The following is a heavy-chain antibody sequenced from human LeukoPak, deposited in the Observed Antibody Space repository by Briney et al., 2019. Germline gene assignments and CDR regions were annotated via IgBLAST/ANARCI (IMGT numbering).Heavy chain of an antibody. CDR3: ARDGQWLVPNYYMDV. D-gene: IGHD6-19*01. J-gene: IGHJ6*03. CDR2: VNPNSGGT. Sequence: ASVKVSCKASGYTYSGYYMHWVRQAPGQGLEWMGWVNPNSGGTNYAPKFQGRVTMTRDTSISTVYMELSRLRSDDTAVYYCARDGQWLVPNYYMDVWSKGTTVTISS. CDR1: GYTYSGYY. V-gene: IGHV1-2*02.